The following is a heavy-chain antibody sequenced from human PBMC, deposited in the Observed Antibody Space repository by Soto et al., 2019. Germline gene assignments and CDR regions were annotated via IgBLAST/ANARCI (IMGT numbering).Heavy chain of an antibody. CDR1: GFTFSSYG. CDR3: ARGDYGDYYFDY. Sequence: QVQLVESGGGVVQPGRSLRLSCAASGFTFSSYGMHWVRQAPGKGLEGVAVIWYDGSNKYYADSVKGRFTISRDNSKNTLYLQMNSLRAEDTAVYYCARGDYGDYYFDYWGQGTLVTVSS. V-gene: IGHV3-33*01. CDR2: IWYDGSNK. D-gene: IGHD4-17*01. J-gene: IGHJ4*02.